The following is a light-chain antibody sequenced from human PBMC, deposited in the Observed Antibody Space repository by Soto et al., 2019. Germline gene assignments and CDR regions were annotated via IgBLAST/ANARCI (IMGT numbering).Light chain of an antibody. CDR2: WAS. Sequence: DIVMTQSPDSLAVSLGERATINCKSSQSAFCSSNNENYLAWYQQKPGQPPKLLIYWASTRESGVPDRFSGSGSVTDFTLTISSLQAEDVAVYYCQRYYRPWTFGQGTKVEIK. CDR3: QRYYRPWT. V-gene: IGKV4-1*01. CDR1: QSAFCSSNNENY. J-gene: IGKJ1*01.